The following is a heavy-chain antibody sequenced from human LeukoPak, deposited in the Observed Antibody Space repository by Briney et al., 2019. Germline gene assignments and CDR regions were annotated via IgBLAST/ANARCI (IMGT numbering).Heavy chain of an antibody. V-gene: IGHV4-59*01. CDR2: IYYSGST. CDR1: GGSISSYY. CDR3: ARVYSSGWYAPDWYFDL. Sequence: PSETLSLTCTVSGGSISSYYWSWIRQPPGKGLEWIGYIYYSGSTNYNPSLKSRVTISVDTSKNQFSLKLSSVTAADTAVYYCARVYSSGWYAPDWYFDLWGRGTLVTVSS. J-gene: IGHJ2*01. D-gene: IGHD6-19*01.